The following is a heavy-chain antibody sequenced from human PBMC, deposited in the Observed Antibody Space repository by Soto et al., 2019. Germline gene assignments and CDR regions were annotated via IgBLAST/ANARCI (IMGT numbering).Heavy chain of an antibody. V-gene: IGHV4-31*03. CDR3: ARDTGLAPTVWGY. J-gene: IGHJ4*03. D-gene: IGHD7-27*01. Sequence: QVQLQESGPGLVKPSQTLSLTCSVSGDSIRGGGHYWNWIRQFPGKGLEWIGYVYHSGSTHYNPSLRGRLTISKDTSQNQFSRRLISVTAADTALYYCARDTGLAPTVWGYWGHGTQVTVSS. CDR1: GDSIRGGGHY. CDR2: VYHSGST.